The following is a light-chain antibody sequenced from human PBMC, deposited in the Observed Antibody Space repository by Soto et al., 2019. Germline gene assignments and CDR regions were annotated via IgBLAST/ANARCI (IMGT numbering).Light chain of an antibody. Sequence: VLTQPPSVSGAPGQRVTISCTGSSSNIGAGYDVHWYQQLPGTAPKLLIYGNSNRPSGVPDRFSGSKSGTSASLAITGLQAEDEADYYCQSYDSSLSAHYVFGTGTKVTGL. J-gene: IGLJ1*01. V-gene: IGLV1-40*01. CDR3: QSYDSSLSAHYV. CDR2: GNS. CDR1: SSNIGAGYD.